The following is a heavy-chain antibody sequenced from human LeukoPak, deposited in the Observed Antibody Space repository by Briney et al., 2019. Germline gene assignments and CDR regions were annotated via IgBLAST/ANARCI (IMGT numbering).Heavy chain of an antibody. J-gene: IGHJ4*02. CDR3: AKRPHRGYSYGYGPDY. V-gene: IGHV3-30*18. CDR1: GFTFSSFE. D-gene: IGHD5-18*01. Sequence: GGSLRLSCAASGFTFSSFEMNWVRQAPGKGLEWVAVISYDGSNKYYADSVKGRFTISRDNSKNTLYLQMNSLRAEDTAVYYCAKRPHRGYSYGYGPDYWGQGTLVTVSS. CDR2: ISYDGSNK.